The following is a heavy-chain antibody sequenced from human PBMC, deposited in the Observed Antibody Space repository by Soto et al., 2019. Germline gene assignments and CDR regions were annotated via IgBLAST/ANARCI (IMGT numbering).Heavy chain of an antibody. CDR2: MNPNSGNT. V-gene: IGHV1-8*01. J-gene: IGHJ5*02. D-gene: IGHD6-6*01. CDR3: ARGHISSTKNWLDP. CDR1: GYTFTSYH. Sequence: ASVKVSCKGSGYTFTSYHINLVRQATGQGLEWMGWMNPNSGNTGYAQTLQGRVTMTWDTSISTAYMELSSLRFEDTAMYYCARGHISSTKNWLDPWGQGTLVTVPS.